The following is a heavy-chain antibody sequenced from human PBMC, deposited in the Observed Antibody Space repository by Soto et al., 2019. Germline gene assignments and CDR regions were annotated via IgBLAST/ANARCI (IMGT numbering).Heavy chain of an antibody. CDR3: ASKFGELLADAFDI. D-gene: IGHD3-10*01. CDR1: GGSISSYY. V-gene: IGHV4-59*12. Sequence: SETLSLTCTVSGGSISSYYWSWIRQPPGKGLECIGYSSYSGSTNYNPSLKSRVTISVDKSKNQFSLKLSSVTAADTAVYYCASKFGELLADAFDIWGQGTTVTVSS. CDR2: SSYSGST. J-gene: IGHJ3*02.